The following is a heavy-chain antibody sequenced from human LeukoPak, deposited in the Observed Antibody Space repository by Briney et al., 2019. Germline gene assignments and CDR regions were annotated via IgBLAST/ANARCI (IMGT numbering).Heavy chain of an antibody. Sequence: GRSLRLSCAASGFTFSSYAMSWVRQAPGKGLEWVSAISGSGGSTYYADSVKGRFTISRDNSKNTLYLQMNSLRAEDTAVYYCAKVMITLVTPYYYGMDVWGQGTTVTVSS. CDR2: ISGSGGST. CDR3: AKVMITLVTPYYYGMDV. V-gene: IGHV3-23*01. D-gene: IGHD3-9*01. CDR1: GFTFSSYA. J-gene: IGHJ6*02.